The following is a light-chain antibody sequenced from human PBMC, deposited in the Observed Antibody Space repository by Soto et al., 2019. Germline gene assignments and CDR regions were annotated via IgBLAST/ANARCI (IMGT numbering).Light chain of an antibody. CDR1: QNINNY. J-gene: IGKJ5*01. CDR2: AAS. CDR3: QQSYSTFIT. Sequence: DIQMTQSPSSLSASVGDRVTITCRASQNINNYLKWFQQKPGKAPKTLIYAASNLQSGVPSRFGCSGSGTDFNLTISSLQPEDFATYYCQQSYSTFITFGQGTRLDIK. V-gene: IGKV1-39*01.